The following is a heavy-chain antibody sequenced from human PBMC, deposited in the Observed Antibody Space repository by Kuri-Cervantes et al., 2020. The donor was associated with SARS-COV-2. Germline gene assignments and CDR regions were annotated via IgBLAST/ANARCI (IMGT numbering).Heavy chain of an antibody. V-gene: IGHV3-21*04. D-gene: IGHD6-19*01. J-gene: IGHJ4*02. CDR2: ISSSSSYI. Sequence: GGSLRLSCAASGFTFSSYSMNWVRQAPGKGLEWVSSISSSSSYIYYADSVKGRFTISRDNSKNTLYLQMNSLRAEDTAVYYCAKTVAGTGIDYWGQGTLVTVSS. CDR1: GFTFSSYS. CDR3: AKTVAGTGIDY.